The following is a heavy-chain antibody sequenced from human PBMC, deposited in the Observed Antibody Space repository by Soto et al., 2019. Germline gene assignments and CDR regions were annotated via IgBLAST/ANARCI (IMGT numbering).Heavy chain of an antibody. Sequence: EVQLLESGGGLVQPGGSLRLSCAASGFTFSSYAMSWVRQAPGKGLEWVSAISGSGGSTYYADYVKGRFTISRDNSNNTLYMQINSLTAEDTAVYYCALREMGCSGGSCYSLHYYYYYMDVWGKGTTVTFSS. J-gene: IGHJ6*03. V-gene: IGHV3-23*01. CDR2: ISGSGGST. CDR3: ALREMGCSGGSCYSLHYYYYYMDV. CDR1: GFTFSSYA. D-gene: IGHD2-15*01.